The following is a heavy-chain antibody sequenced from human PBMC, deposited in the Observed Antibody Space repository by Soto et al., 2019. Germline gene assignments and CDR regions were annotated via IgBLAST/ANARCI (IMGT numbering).Heavy chain of an antibody. Sequence: PGESLKISCKGSGYTFTNYWIGWVRQMPGKGLEWMGIIYPGDSDTKYNPSFQGQVTISADKSITTTYPRRTSLKASDTAIYYCAASIFYYGMDVWGQGTTVTVSS. CDR1: GYTFTNYW. CDR2: IYPGDSDT. J-gene: IGHJ6*02. CDR3: AASIFYYGMDV. V-gene: IGHV5-51*01.